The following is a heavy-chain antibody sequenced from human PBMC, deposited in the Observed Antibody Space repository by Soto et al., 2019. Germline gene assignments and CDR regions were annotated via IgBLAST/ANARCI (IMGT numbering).Heavy chain of an antibody. CDR3: AREFFSRDIVVVPAAGPLDV. Sequence: ASVKVSCKASGYTFTGYYMHWVRQAPGQGLEWMGWINPNSGGTNYAQKFQGWVTMTRDTSISTAYMELGRLRSDDPAVYYCAREFFSRDIVVVPAAGPLDVWGKGTTVTVSS. J-gene: IGHJ6*04. V-gene: IGHV1-2*04. D-gene: IGHD2-2*01. CDR2: INPNSGGT. CDR1: GYTFTGYY.